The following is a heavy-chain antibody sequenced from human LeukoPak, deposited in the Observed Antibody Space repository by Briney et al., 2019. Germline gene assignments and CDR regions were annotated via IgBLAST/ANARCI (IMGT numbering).Heavy chain of an antibody. Sequence: GGSLRLSYAASGFTFISYAMHWVRQAPGKGLEYVSAISSNGGSTYYANSVKGRFTISRDNSKNTLYLQMGSLRAEDMAVYYCARDGDAFDIWGQGTMVTVSS. J-gene: IGHJ3*02. CDR1: GFTFISYA. CDR2: ISSNGGST. V-gene: IGHV3-64*01. CDR3: ARDGDAFDI.